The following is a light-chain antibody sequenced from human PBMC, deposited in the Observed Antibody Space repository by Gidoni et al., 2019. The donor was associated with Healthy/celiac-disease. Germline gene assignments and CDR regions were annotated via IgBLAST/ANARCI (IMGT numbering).Light chain of an antibody. CDR3: QQYKNWPPGAT. CDR2: GAS. V-gene: IGKV3-15*01. J-gene: IGKJ1*01. CDR1: QSVSSN. Sequence: EIVMTQSPATLSVSPGERATLSCRASQSVSSNLAWYQQKPGQAPRPLIHGASTRATGIPARFSGSGSGTEFTLTISSLQSEDFAVYYCQQYKNWPPGATFGQGTKVEIK.